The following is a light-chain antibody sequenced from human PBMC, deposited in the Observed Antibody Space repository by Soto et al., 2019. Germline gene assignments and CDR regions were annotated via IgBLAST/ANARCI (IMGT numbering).Light chain of an antibody. V-gene: IGKV1-33*01. Sequence: DIQMTQSPSSLSASVGDRVTITCQASQDISNYLNWYQQKPGKAPKLLIYDASNLETGVPSRFSGSGSGTDFTFTISSLQPEDIATYYGQQYDNQYTFGQGTKLEIK. CDR2: DAS. J-gene: IGKJ2*01. CDR3: QQYDNQYT. CDR1: QDISNY.